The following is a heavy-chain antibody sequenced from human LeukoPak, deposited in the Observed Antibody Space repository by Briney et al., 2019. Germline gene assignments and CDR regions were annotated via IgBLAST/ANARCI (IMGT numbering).Heavy chain of an antibody. CDR3: ARVPNSSGWPYFDY. D-gene: IGHD6-19*01. J-gene: IGHJ4*02. V-gene: IGHV1-2*02. CDR1: GYTFTAYY. CDR2: INPNSGGT. Sequence: ASVRVSCKASGYTFTAYYMHWVRQAPGQGLEWMGWINPNSGGTNYAQKFQGRVTMTRDTSISTAYMELSRLRSDDTAVYYCARVPNSSGWPYFDYWGQGTLVTVSS.